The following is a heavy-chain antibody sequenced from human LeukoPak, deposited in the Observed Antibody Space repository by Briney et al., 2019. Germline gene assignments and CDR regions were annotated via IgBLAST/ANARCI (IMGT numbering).Heavy chain of an antibody. V-gene: IGHV4-61*01. CDR2: IHYTGST. Sequence: PSDTLSLTRTVSGGTISSNYYWSWMRQPPGKGLEWVGYIHYTGSTIYNPSLKSQVIISVDTSKNQCSLNLTSVTAADTAVYYCARDRRVGDYRGLGVWGQGSTVTVSS. J-gene: IGHJ6*02. CDR3: ARDRRVGDYRGLGV. D-gene: IGHD2-21*02. CDR1: GGTISSNYY.